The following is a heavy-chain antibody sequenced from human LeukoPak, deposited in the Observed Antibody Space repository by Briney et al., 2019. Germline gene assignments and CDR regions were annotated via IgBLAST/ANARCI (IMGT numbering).Heavy chain of an antibody. V-gene: IGHV4-4*07. CDR3: TRDRRYSSSSGTTYYHMDV. CDR1: GGSISSYY. D-gene: IGHD6-6*01. CDR2: IASSVST. J-gene: IGHJ6*03. Sequence: SQTLSLTCTVSGGSISSYYWTWIRQPAGRGLEWIGRIASSVSTNYNPSLKTRVTMSVDTSKNQSSLKLSSVTAADTDIYYCTRDRRYSSSSGTTYYHMDVWERGPRSPSL.